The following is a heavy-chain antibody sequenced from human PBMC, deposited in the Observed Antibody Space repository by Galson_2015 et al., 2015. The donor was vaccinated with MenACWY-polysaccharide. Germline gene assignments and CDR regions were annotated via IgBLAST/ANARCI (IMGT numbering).Heavy chain of an antibody. CDR2: ISIDGRNT. CDR3: VKAHETSGWNRGPGY. J-gene: IGHJ4*02. D-gene: IGHD6-19*01. Sequence: SLRLPCAASGFTFSAYTLSWIRQAPGKGLEWVTVISIDGRNTYYADPVKGRFTISRDNSKNTLFLQMNGLTAEDTAVYYCVKAHETSGWNRGPGYWGQGTLVTVSS. V-gene: IGHV3-23*01. CDR1: GFTFSAYT.